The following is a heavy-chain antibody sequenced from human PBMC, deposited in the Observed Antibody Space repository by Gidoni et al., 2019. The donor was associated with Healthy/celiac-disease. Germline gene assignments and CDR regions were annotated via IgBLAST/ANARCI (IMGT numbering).Heavy chain of an antibody. V-gene: IGHV1-58*02. CDR2: IVVGSSNT. D-gene: IGHD2-21*02. J-gene: IGHJ4*02. CDR3: AADPYCGGDCYSVAFDY. CDR1: GFPFTSSA. Sequence: HMQLVQSGPEVKKPGTSVTVSCQASGFPFTSSAMQWVRQARGQRLEGMGWIVVGSSNTNYAQKFQERVTITRDMSTSTAYMELSSLRSEDTAVYYCAADPYCGGDCYSVAFDYWGQGTLVTVSS.